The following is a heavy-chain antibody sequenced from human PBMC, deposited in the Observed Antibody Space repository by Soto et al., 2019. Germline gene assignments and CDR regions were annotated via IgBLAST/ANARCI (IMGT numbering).Heavy chain of an antibody. D-gene: IGHD6-13*01. CDR3: AKAAKDSPSSIAAAGTGNYYYGMDV. V-gene: IGHV3-23*01. J-gene: IGHJ6*02. CDR2: ISGSGGST. Sequence: GGSLRLSCAASGFTFSSYAMSWVRQAPGKGLEWVSAISGSGGSTYYADSVKGRFTISRDNSKNTLYLQMNSLRAEDRAVYYCAKAAKDSPSSIAAAGTGNYYYGMDVWGQGTTVTVSS. CDR1: GFTFSSYA.